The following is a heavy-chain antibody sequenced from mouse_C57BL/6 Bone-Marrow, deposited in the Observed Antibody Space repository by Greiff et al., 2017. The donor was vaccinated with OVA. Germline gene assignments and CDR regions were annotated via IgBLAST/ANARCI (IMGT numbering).Heavy chain of an antibody. CDR3: TTSVTTVVVPWGFDV. D-gene: IGHD1-1*01. J-gene: IGHJ1*03. Sequence: VQLQQSGAELVRPGASVKLSCTASGFNIKDDYMHWVKQRPEQGLEWIGWIDPENGDTEYASKFQGKATITADTSSNTAYLQLSSLTSEDTAVYYCTTSVTTVVVPWGFDVGAQGPRSPSPQ. CDR1: GFNIKDDY. V-gene: IGHV14-4*01. CDR2: IDPENGDT.